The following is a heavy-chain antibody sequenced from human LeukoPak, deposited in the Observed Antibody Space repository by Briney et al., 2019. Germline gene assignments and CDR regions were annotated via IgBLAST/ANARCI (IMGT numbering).Heavy chain of an antibody. CDR3: ARSQQWLVPLDY. Sequence: ASVKVSCKASGYTFTGYYMHWVRQAPGQGLEWMGWINPNSGGTNYAQKFQGWVTMTRDTSISTAYMELRSLRSDDTAVYYCARSQQWLVPLDYWGQGTLVTVSS. CDR1: GYTFTGYY. V-gene: IGHV1-2*04. D-gene: IGHD6-19*01. CDR2: INPNSGGT. J-gene: IGHJ4*02.